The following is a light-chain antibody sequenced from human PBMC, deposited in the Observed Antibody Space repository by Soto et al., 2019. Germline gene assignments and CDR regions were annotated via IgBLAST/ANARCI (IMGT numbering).Light chain of an antibody. CDR2: GAS. CDR1: QSVGSNF. Sequence: DIALTQSPGTLSLSPGEGATLSCSASQSVGSNFLAWYQHKPGRAPRLLIYGASTRAAGIPDRFSGSGSWTDFTLTISRLEPEDSAVFYCQQYGGSPPTFGQGNKGDIK. CDR3: QQYGGSPPT. V-gene: IGKV3-20*01. J-gene: IGKJ1*01.